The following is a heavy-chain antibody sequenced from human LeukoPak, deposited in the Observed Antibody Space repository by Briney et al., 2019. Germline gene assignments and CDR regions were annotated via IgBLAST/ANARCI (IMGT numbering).Heavy chain of an antibody. V-gene: IGHV4-59*08. Sequence: SETLSLTCTVSGASISSDYWNWIRQPPGKGLEWIGYIYYSGSTNYNPSLKSRVTISVDTSKNQFSLKLSSVTAVDTAVYYCAVMYSSSWYWFDPWGQGTLVTVSS. D-gene: IGHD6-13*01. CDR3: AVMYSSSWYWFDP. CDR1: GASISSDY. CDR2: IYYSGST. J-gene: IGHJ5*02.